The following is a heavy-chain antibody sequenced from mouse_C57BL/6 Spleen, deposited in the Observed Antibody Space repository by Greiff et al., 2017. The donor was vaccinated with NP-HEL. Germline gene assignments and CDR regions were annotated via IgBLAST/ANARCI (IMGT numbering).Heavy chain of an antibody. D-gene: IGHD1-1*01. V-gene: IGHV1-15*01. CDR1: GYTFTDYE. Sequence: QVHVKQSGAELVRPGASVTLSCKASGYTFTDYEMHWVKQTPVHGLEWIGAIDPETGGTAYNQKFKGKAILTADKSSSTAYMELRSLTSEDSAVYYCTRGYGSSYGYFDVWGTGTTVTVSS. J-gene: IGHJ1*03. CDR3: TRGYGSSYGYFDV. CDR2: IDPETGGT.